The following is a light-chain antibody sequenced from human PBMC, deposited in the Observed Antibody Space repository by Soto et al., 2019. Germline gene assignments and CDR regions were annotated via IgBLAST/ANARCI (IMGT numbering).Light chain of an antibody. CDR1: SSDVGGYNY. V-gene: IGLV2-14*01. Sequence: QSALTQPASVSGSPGQSITISCTGTSSDVGGYNYVSWYQQHPGKAPKLIIYAVSKRPSGVSNRFSGSKSANTASLTISGLQADDEAHYYCTSYTSDNRSYVFGTGTKVTVL. CDR3: TSYTSDNRSYV. CDR2: AVS. J-gene: IGLJ1*01.